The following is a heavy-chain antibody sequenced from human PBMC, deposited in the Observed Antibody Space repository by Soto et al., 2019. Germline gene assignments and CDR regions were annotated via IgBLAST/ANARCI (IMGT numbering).Heavy chain of an antibody. Sequence: GGSLRLSCAASGFTFSSHSMNWVRQAPGKGLEWVASIYRSSVFRFGPNEFYADSVRGRFIISRDNTNNLVFLQMDSLRVEDTAVYYCAREFSSQLPLDYWGQGTLVTVSS. CDR1: GFTFSSHS. V-gene: IGHV3-21*01. CDR3: AREFSSQLPLDY. J-gene: IGHJ4*02. CDR2: IYRSSVFRFGPNE.